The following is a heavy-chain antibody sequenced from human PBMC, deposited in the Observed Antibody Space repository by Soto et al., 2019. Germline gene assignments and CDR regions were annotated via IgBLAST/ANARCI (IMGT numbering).Heavy chain of an antibody. J-gene: IGHJ4*02. CDR1: GYTFTSYG. D-gene: IGHD3-10*01. V-gene: IGHV1-18*01. CDR3: ARDNYGSGSYPAPLVDY. Sequence: ASVKVSCKASGYTFTSYGISWVRQAPGQGLEWMGWISAYNGNTNYAQKLQGRVTMTTDTSTSTAYMELRSLRSDDTAVYYCARDNYGSGSYPAPLVDYWGQGTLVTVSS. CDR2: ISAYNGNT.